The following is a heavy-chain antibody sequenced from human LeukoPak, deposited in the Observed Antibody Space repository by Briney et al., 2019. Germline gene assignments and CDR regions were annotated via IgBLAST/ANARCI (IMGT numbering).Heavy chain of an antibody. D-gene: IGHD4-17*01. J-gene: IGHJ4*02. CDR3: AKPTVTMNSRYFDS. CDR2: SSSDDSDK. V-gene: IGHV3-30*04. Sequence: GGSLRLSCAASGFTFSSYSMHWVRQAPGKGLGWVALSSSDDSDKYYAESVKGRFTISRDNSKNTLYLQMNGLKTEDTAVFYCAKPTVTMNSRYFDSWGQGTLVTVSS. CDR1: GFTFSSYS.